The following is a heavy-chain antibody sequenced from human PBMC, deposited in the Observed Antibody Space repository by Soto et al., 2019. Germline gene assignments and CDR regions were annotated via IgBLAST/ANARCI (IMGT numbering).Heavy chain of an antibody. V-gene: IGHV3-53*01. CDR1: GVNVSTNY. CDR2: IYSGGNT. CDR3: AIDRSSTIFGEGNRSFVMDV. D-gene: IGHD3-3*01. Sequence: GGPLRLSCAASGVNVSTNYMNWVRQAPGKGPEWVSIIYSGGNTYYADSVQGRFTISRDDSKNTVYLQMNSLRPEDTVVYYCAIDRSSTIFGEGNRSFVMDVWGQVTTVAFS. J-gene: IGHJ6*02.